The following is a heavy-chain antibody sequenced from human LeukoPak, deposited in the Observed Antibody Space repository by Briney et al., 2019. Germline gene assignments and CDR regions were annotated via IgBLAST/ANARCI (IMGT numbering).Heavy chain of an antibody. V-gene: IGHV3-23*01. D-gene: IGHD6-13*01. Sequence: PGGSLRLSCAASGFTFSNYGMTWVRQAPGKGLEWVSTIVGRNGDTYYTDSVKGRFTISRDISKNTVYLQMSSLRGDDTAVYYCAKRTSGSSWYSSDYWGQGTLVTVSS. CDR1: GFTFSNYG. J-gene: IGHJ4*02. CDR2: IVGRNGDT. CDR3: AKRTSGSSWYSSDY.